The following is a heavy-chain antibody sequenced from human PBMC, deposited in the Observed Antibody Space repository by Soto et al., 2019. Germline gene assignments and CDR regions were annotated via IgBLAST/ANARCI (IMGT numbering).Heavy chain of an antibody. J-gene: IGHJ5*02. CDR1: GFTFSSYA. CDR3: AKGYIAGTTGWFDP. V-gene: IGHV3-23*01. Sequence: PGGSLRLSCAASGFTFSSYALTWVRQAPGKGLEWVSAISNNGGSTYYADSVKGRFTVSRDNSKNTLYLQMNSLRAEDTAVYYCAKGYIAGTTGWFDPWGQGTLVTVSS. CDR2: ISNNGGST. D-gene: IGHD6-13*01.